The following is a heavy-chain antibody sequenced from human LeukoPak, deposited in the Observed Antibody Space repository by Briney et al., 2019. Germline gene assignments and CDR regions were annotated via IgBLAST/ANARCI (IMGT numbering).Heavy chain of an antibody. J-gene: IGHJ5*02. CDR2: IYHSGST. V-gene: IGHV4-39*02. Sequence: SETLSLTCTVSGGAISSGSYYWGWIRQPPGKGLEWIGSIYHSGSTYYNPSLKSRVTISVDTSKNQFSLKLTSVTAADTAVYYCARDGSSGWYLGDNWFDPWGQGTLVTVSS. CDR1: GGAISSGSYY. CDR3: ARDGSSGWYLGDNWFDP. D-gene: IGHD6-19*01.